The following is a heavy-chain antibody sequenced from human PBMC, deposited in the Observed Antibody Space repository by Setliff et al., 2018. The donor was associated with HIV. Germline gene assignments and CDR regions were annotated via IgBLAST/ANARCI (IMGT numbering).Heavy chain of an antibody. J-gene: IGHJ1*01. Sequence: GASVKVSCKASGYTFTSYYMHWVRQAPGQGLEWMGIINPSSGSTTYAQKFQGRVTMTRDTSTSTVYMELSSLRSEDTAVYYCARDPAPSLSASYFQHWGQGTPVTVSS. CDR2: INPSSGST. V-gene: IGHV1-46*01. D-gene: IGHD3-16*02. CDR3: ARDPAPSLSASYFQH. CDR1: GYTFTSYY.